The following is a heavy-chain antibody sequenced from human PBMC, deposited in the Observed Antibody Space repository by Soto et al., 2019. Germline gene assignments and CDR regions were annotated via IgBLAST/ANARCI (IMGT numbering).Heavy chain of an antibody. CDR2: IYTGGST. Sequence: GGSLRLSCAASGFTVSRDYMSWVRQAPGKGLEWVSVIYTGGSTYYADSVKGRFTFSRDNSRNTQYLQMSSLRADDTAVYYCVKGEFYYDSSAYYPFDSWGQGTLVTV. J-gene: IGHJ4*02. V-gene: IGHV3-53*05. CDR3: VKGEFYYDSSAYYPFDS. CDR1: GFTVSRDY. D-gene: IGHD3-22*01.